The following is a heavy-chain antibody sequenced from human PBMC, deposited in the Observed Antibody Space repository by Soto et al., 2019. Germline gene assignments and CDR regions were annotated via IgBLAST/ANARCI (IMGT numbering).Heavy chain of an antibody. CDR3: ASPPPLTVQTIEAEFFQH. Sequence: SETPSLPCTVFGGSISGYYCSWIRQPPGKGLEWIGSVYYTGSTDYNPSLNSRGTISVDTSKNQFSLKLSSVTAADTAVYYCASPPPLTVQTIEAEFFQHWGQGALVTVSS. CDR1: GGSISGYY. V-gene: IGHV4-59*04. CDR2: VYYTGST. D-gene: IGHD2-15*01. J-gene: IGHJ1*01.